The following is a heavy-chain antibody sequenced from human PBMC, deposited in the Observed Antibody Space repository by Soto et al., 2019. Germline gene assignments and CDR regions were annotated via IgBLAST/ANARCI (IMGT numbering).Heavy chain of an antibody. CDR3: ARGYDILSHFDY. V-gene: IGHV3-23*01. D-gene: IGHD3-9*01. J-gene: IGHJ4*02. CDR2: ISGSGGST. Sequence: EVQLLESGGGLVQPGGSLRLSCATSGFTFSSYAKSWVRQAPGKGLEWVSPISGSGGSTYYADSVKGRFTISRDNSKNTLYLQMNSLRAEDTAVYYCARGYDILSHFDYWGQGTLVTVSS. CDR1: GFTFSSYA.